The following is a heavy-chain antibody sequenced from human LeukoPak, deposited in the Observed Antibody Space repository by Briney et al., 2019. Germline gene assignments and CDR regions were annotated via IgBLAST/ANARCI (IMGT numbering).Heavy chain of an antibody. CDR3: ARDSDYGDYYYYYYMDV. J-gene: IGHJ6*03. CDR1: GGSISSSSYY. D-gene: IGHD4-17*01. CDR2: IYYSGST. Sequence: SETLSLTCTVCGGSISSSSYYWGWIRQPPGKGLEWIDSIYYSGSTYYNPSLKSRVTISVDTSKNQFSLKLRSVTVADTAVYYCARDSDYGDYYYYYYMDVWSKGTTVTVSS. V-gene: IGHV4-39*07.